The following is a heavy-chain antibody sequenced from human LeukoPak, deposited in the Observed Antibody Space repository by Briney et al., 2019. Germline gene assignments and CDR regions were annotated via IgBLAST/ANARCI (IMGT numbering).Heavy chain of an antibody. CDR1: GFSFSSYW. CDR3: ARGDTALFDY. D-gene: IGHD5-18*01. V-gene: IGHV3-74*01. CDR2: IKSDGSTT. J-gene: IGHJ4*02. Sequence: GGSLRLSCAASGFSFSSYWMHWVRQAPGTGLVWVSRIKSDGSTTNYADFVKGRFTISRDNSKNTLYLQMNSLRAEDTAVYYCARGDTALFDYWGQGTLVTVSS.